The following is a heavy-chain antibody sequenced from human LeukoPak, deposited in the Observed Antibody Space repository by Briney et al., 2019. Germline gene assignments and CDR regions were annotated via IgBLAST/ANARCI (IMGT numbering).Heavy chain of an antibody. CDR3: ARSKRAGYNVYYFDP. J-gene: IGHJ4*02. CDR1: GGTFSSYG. Sequence: SVKVSCKPSGGTFSSYGVSWVRQAPGQGLEWMGGIIPIFRATNYAQRFRGRVTITADESTSTAYMELSSLKSEDTAVYYRARSKRAGYNVYYFDPGARGTRVTVSS. CDR2: IIPIFRAT. V-gene: IGHV1-69*01. D-gene: IGHD5-24*01.